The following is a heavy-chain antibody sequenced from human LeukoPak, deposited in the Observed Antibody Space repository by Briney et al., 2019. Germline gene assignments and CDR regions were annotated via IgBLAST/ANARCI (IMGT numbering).Heavy chain of an antibody. Sequence: SETLSLTCAVSGGSISSGGYSWSWIRQPPGKGLEWIGYIYHSGSTYYNPSLKSRVTISVGRSKNQFSLKLSSVTAADTAVYYCARAALTGGYYDSSGYYVVEAFDIWGQGTMVTVSS. D-gene: IGHD3-22*01. CDR2: IYHSGST. CDR1: GGSISSGGYS. J-gene: IGHJ3*02. CDR3: ARAALTGGYYDSSGYYVVEAFDI. V-gene: IGHV4-30-2*01.